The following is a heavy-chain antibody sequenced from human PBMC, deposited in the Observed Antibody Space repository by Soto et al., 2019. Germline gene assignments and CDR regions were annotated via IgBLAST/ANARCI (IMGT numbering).Heavy chain of an antibody. D-gene: IGHD2-2*01. CDR3: ARGTLV. V-gene: IGHV4-31*03. J-gene: IGHJ4*02. CDR2: VSYTGNT. CDR1: GGSIGSGGYW. Sequence: QVQLQESGPGLMQPSQTLSLTCTVSGGSIGSGGYWWSWIRQHPGRGREWIGFVSYTGNTQYNPSLKSRVNISVDTSTKQFSLKLRSVTAADTAVYYCARGTLVWGQGTLVTVSS.